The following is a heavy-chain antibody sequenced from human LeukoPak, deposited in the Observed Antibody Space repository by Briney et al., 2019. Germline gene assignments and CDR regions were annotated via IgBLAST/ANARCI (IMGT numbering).Heavy chain of an antibody. D-gene: IGHD6-25*01. V-gene: IGHV1-46*01. J-gene: IGHJ4*02. CDR2: INPSGGST. Sequence: ASVKVSCKASGYTFTSYYMHWVRQAPGQGLEWMGIINPSGGSTSYAQKFQGRVTMTRDMSTSTVYMELSSLRSEDTAVYYCARDERAAYYFDYWGQGTLVTVSS. CDR1: GYTFTSYY. CDR3: ARDERAAYYFDY.